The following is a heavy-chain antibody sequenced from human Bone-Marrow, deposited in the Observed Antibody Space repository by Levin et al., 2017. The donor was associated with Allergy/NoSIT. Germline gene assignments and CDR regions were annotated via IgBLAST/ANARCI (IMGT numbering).Heavy chain of an antibody. CDR2: INHSGST. V-gene: IGHV4-34*01. Sequence: SQTLSLPCAVYGGSFSGSYWSWIRQPPGKGLEWIGEINHSGSTNYNPSLKSRVTISVDTSKNQFSLKLSSVTAADTAVYYCARVVVVATWRSGFDYWGQGTLVTVSS. CDR3: ARVVVVATWRSGFDY. J-gene: IGHJ4*02. CDR1: GGSFSGSY. D-gene: IGHD2-15*01.